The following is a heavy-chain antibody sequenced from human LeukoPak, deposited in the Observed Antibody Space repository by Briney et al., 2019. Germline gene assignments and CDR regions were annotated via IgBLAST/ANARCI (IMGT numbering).Heavy chain of an antibody. Sequence: PGGSLRLSCAASGFTVSSNEMSWVRQAPGKGLEWVALIRYDGSNKYYADSVKGRFTISRDNSKNTLYLQMNSLRAEDTAVYYCAREWGWEGWAGWGGQGTLVTVSS. V-gene: IGHV3-30*02. J-gene: IGHJ4*02. CDR1: GFTVSSNE. D-gene: IGHD1-26*01. CDR2: IRYDGSNK. CDR3: AREWGWEGWAGW.